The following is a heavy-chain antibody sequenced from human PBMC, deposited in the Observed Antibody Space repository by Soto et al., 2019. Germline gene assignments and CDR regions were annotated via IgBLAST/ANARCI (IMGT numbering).Heavy chain of an antibody. V-gene: IGHV4-59*01. CDR2: IYYSGST. D-gene: IGHD3-22*01. CDR1: GGSISSYY. Sequence: SETLSLTCTVSGGSISSYYWSWIRQPPGKGLEWIGYIYYSGSTNYNPSLKSRVTISVDTSKNQFSLKLSSVTAADTAVYYWARSGYYDSSGYEHAFDIWAKGQWSPSPQ. CDR3: ARSGYYDSSGYEHAFDI. J-gene: IGHJ3*02.